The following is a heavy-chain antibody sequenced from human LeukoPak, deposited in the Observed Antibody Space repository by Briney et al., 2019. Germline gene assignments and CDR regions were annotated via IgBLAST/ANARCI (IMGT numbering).Heavy chain of an antibody. CDR1: GFTFTTYW. Sequence: GESLRLSCAASGFTFTTYWMSWVRQLPGKGLEWVANIKKDRSEKYYVDSVKGRFTISRDNAKNSLYLQMNSLRADDTAVYYCARGLGAHDYWGQGTLVTVSS. J-gene: IGHJ4*02. CDR2: IKKDRSEK. D-gene: IGHD1-26*01. V-gene: IGHV3-7*04. CDR3: ARGLGAHDY.